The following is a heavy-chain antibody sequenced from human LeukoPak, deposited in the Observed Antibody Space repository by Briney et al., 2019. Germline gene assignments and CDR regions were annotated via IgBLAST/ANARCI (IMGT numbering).Heavy chain of an antibody. Sequence: SETLSLTCTVSGGSISSYYWSWIRQPPGKGLEWIGSIYYSGSTYYNPSLKSRVTISVDTSKNQFSLKLSSVTAADTAVYYCAKIVRGSGDYWGQGTLVTVSS. CDR3: AKIVRGSGDY. V-gene: IGHV4-59*05. D-gene: IGHD3-10*01. J-gene: IGHJ4*02. CDR2: IYYSGST. CDR1: GGSISSYY.